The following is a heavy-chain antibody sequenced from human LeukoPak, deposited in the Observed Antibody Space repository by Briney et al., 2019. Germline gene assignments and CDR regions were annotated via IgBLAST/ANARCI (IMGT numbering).Heavy chain of an antibody. V-gene: IGHV3-21*01. CDR2: ISSSSSYI. D-gene: IGHD5-12*01. CDR1: GFTFSSYS. Sequence: GGSLRLSCAASGFTFSSYSMNWVRQAPGKGLEWVSSISSSSSYIYYADSVKGRSTISRDNAKNSLYLQMNSLRAEDTAVYYCARDPAIVATIYDYWGQGTLVTVSS. CDR3: ARDPAIVATIYDY. J-gene: IGHJ4*02.